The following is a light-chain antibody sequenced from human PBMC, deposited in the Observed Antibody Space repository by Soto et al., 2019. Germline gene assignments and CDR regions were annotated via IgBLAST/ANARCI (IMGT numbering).Light chain of an antibody. CDR2: DAS. CDR1: QRVSSY. V-gene: IGKV3-11*01. Sequence: EIVLTQSPATLSLSPGERATLACRASQRVSSYLAWYQQKPGQAPRLLIYDASNSATGIPARFSGSGSGTDFTLTISSLEPEDFAVYYCQQRNNWPPITFGQGTRLEIK. CDR3: QQRNNWPPIT. J-gene: IGKJ5*01.